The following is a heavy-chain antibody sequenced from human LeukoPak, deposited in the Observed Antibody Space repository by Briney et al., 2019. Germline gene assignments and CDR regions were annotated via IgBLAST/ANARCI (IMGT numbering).Heavy chain of an antibody. CDR2: ISYDGSNK. CDR3: AKDMFSFSQDSSGYFPFDY. V-gene: IGHV3-30*18. CDR1: GFTFSSYG. J-gene: IGHJ4*01. Sequence: GGSLRLSCAASGFTFSSYGMHWVRQAPGKGLEWVAVISYDGSNKYYADSVKGRFTISRDNSKNTLYLQMNSLRAEDTAVYYCAKDMFSFSQDSSGYFPFDYWGQEPWSPSPQ. D-gene: IGHD3-22*01.